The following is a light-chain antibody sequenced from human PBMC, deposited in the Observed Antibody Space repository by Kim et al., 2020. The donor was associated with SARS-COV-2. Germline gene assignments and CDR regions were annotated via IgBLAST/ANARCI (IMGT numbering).Light chain of an antibody. CDR1: QGISSW. CDR2: AAS. CDR3: QQANSFPYT. Sequence: SASVGDRVTITCRASQGISSWLVWYQQKPWKAPKLLIYAASSLQSGVPSRFSGSGSGTDFTLTISSLQPEDFATYYCQQANSFPYTFGQGTKLEI. J-gene: IGKJ2*01. V-gene: IGKV1-12*01.